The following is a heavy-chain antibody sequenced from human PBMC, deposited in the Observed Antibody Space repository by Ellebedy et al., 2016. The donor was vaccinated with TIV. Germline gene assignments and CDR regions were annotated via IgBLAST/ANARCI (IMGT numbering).Heavy chain of an antibody. D-gene: IGHD3-22*01. CDR3: ARDAPLGDTKIVVATYYYYGMDV. Sequence: GESLKISCAASGFTFSTNNMNWVRQAPGKGLEWVSYISSSSSTIYYADSVKGRFTISRDNAKNAMYLQINSLRDEDNAVYYCARDAPLGDTKIVVATYYYYGMDVWGQGTTVTVSS. CDR2: ISSSSSTI. J-gene: IGHJ6*02. V-gene: IGHV3-48*02. CDR1: GFTFSTNN.